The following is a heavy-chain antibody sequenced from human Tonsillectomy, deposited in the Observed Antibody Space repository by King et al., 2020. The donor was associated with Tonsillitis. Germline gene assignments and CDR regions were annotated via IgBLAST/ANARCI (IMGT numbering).Heavy chain of an antibody. D-gene: IGHD2-2*01. CDR2: IYYTGST. Sequence: QLQESGPGLVKPSQTLSLTCIVSGGSISSGGFYWCWIRQHPEKGLEWIGYIYYTGSTYYNPSLKSRITISLDTSRNQFSLNLSSVTAADTALYYCASATCSSTTCYRPEYFQEWGQGALVTVSS. CDR3: ASATCSSTTCYRPEYFQE. J-gene: IGHJ1*01. CDR1: GGSISSGGFY. V-gene: IGHV4-31*03.